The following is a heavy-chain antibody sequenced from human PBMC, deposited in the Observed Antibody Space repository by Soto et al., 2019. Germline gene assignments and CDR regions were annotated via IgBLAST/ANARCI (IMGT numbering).Heavy chain of an antibody. J-gene: IGHJ5*02. Sequence: VQLVESGGGVVQPGRSLRLSCAAFGFTFEDSAMHWIRQTPGKGLEWVAGINWNSGSVGYAESVKGRFTISRDNANNSLYLQMDSLRTEDTALYYCAKGRGTLAVVSNWFDPWGQGTLVTVSS. D-gene: IGHD6-19*01. CDR3: AKGRGTLAVVSNWFDP. CDR1: GFTFEDSA. CDR2: INWNSGSV. V-gene: IGHV3-9*01.